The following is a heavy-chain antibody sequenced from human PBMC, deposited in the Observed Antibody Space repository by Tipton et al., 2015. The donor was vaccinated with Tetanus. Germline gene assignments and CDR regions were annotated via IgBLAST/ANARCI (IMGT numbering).Heavy chain of an antibody. V-gene: IGHV4-34*01. CDR1: GGSFSGYY. CDR2: INHSGST. CDR3: ARVGYYDSSGYSYYYYGMDV. J-gene: IGHJ6*02. Sequence: LRLSCAVYGGSFSGYYWSWIRQPPGKGLEWIGEINHSGSTNYNPSLKSRVTISVDTSKNQFSLKLSSVTAADTAVYYCARVGYYDSSGYSYYYYGMDVWGQGTTVTVSS. D-gene: IGHD3-22*01.